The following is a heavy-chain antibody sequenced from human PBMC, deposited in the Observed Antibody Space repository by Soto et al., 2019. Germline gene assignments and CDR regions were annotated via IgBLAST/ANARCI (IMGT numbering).Heavy chain of an antibody. CDR1: GFTFSSYA. V-gene: IGHV3-30-3*01. Sequence: QVQLVESGGGVVKHGRSLRLSCAASGFTFSSYAMHWVRQAPGKGLEWVAVISYDGSNKYYADSVKGRFTISRDNSKNTLYLQMNSLRAEDTAVYYCASGVVLVPAAGVYWGQGTLVTVSS. CDR3: ASGVVLVPAAGVY. CDR2: ISYDGSNK. J-gene: IGHJ4*02. D-gene: IGHD2-2*01.